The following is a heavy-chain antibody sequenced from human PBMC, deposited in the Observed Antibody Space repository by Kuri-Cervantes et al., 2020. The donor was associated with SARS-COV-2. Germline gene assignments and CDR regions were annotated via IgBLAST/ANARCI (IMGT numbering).Heavy chain of an antibody. J-gene: IGHJ4*02. V-gene: IGHV3-48*03. CDR2: ISSSGSTI. CDR3: ARAPSGSPTEF. Sequence: GGSLRLSCAASGFTFSSYEMNWVRQAPGKGLEWVSYISSSGSTIYYADSVKGRFTISRDNAKNTLYLQMNSLRVEDTAVYFCARAPSGSPTEFWGQGTLVTVSS. CDR1: GFTFSSYE. D-gene: IGHD1-26*01.